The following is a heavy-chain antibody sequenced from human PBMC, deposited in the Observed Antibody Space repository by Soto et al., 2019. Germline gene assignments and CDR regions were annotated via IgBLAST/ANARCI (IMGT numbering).Heavy chain of an antibody. V-gene: IGHV1-18*01. CDR3: ASAALVSLYCSSTSCYLAYYYYYMDV. J-gene: IGHJ6*03. D-gene: IGHD2-2*01. Sequence: ASVKVSCKASGYTFTSYGISWVRQAPGQGLEWMGWISAYNGDTNYAQKLQGRVTMTTDTSTRTAYMELRSLRSDDTAVYYCASAALVSLYCSSTSCYLAYYYYYMDVWGKGTTVTVSS. CDR2: ISAYNGDT. CDR1: GYTFTSYG.